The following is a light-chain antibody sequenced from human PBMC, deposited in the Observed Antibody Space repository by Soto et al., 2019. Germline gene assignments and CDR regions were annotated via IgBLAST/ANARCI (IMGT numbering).Light chain of an antibody. CDR1: QSVSSSY. V-gene: IGKV3-20*01. J-gene: IGKJ2*01. Sequence: EIVLTQSPGTLSLSPGERATLSCRASQSVSSSYLAWYQQKPGQAPMLLIYGASSRATGIPDRFSGSGSGTDFTLTISRLEPEDVAVYYCQQYGSSPPDTFGQWTKLEIK. CDR2: GAS. CDR3: QQYGSSPPDT.